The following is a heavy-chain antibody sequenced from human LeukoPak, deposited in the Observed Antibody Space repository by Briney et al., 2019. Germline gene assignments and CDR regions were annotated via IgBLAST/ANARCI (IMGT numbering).Heavy chain of an antibody. J-gene: IGHJ1*01. CDR2: IYYSGST. CDR1: GGSISTYY. CDR3: ASDGGLHSSEYYQH. Sequence: KSSETLSLTCTVSGGSISTYYWSWIRQPPGKGLEWIGYIYYSGSTKYNPSLKSRVTISEDTSKNQLSLKLSSVTTADTAVYYCASDGGLHSSEYYQHWGQGTLVTVSS. D-gene: IGHD4-23*01. V-gene: IGHV4-59*01.